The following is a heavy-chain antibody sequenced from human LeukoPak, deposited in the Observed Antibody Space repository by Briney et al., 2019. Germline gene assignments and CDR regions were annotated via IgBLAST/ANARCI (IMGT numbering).Heavy chain of an antibody. Sequence: GSLRLSCSTSGFTFNSQNLNLVRQASGEGLEWVSSISSSSSYIYYADSVKGRFTISRDNAKNSLYLQMNSLRAEDTAVYYCARAGSGPRYYFDYWGQGTLVTVSS. CDR3: ARAGSGPRYYFDY. CDR1: GFTFNSQN. CDR2: ISSSSSYI. J-gene: IGHJ4*02. V-gene: IGHV3-21*01. D-gene: IGHD6-19*01.